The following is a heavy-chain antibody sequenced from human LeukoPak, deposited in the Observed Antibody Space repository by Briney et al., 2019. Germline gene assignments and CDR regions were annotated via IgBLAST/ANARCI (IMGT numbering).Heavy chain of an antibody. CDR1: GGTFSSYA. J-gene: IGHJ5*02. Sequence: SVKVSCKASGGTFSSYAISWVRQAPGQGLEWMGGIIPIFGTANYAQKFQGRVTITTDESTSTAYMELSSLRSEDTAVYYCTRLFGEILGDSLGWGTRFDTWGQGTLVTASS. CDR2: IIPIFGTA. V-gene: IGHV1-69*05. CDR3: TRLFGEILGDSLGWGTRFDT. D-gene: IGHD3-10*01.